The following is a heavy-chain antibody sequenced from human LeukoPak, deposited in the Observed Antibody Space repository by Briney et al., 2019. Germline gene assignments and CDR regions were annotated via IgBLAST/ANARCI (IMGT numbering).Heavy chain of an antibody. D-gene: IGHD3-22*01. J-gene: IGHJ5*02. CDR3: ARDLYYYDSSGYLGNWFDP. CDR1: GGSISSGSYY. CDR2: IYTSGST. Sequence: SETLSLTCTVSGGSISSGSYYWSWIRQPAGKGLEWIGRIYTSGSTNYNPSLRSRVTISVDTSKNQFSLKLSSVTAADTAVYYCARDLYYYDSSGYLGNWFDPWGQGTLVTASS. V-gene: IGHV4-61*02.